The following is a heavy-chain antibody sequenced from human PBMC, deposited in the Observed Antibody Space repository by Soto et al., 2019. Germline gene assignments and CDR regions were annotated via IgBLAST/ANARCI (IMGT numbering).Heavy chain of an antibody. V-gene: IGHV1-2*02. Sequence: AAVKVSCKASGYTFTGYYVHCVRQAPGQGLEWMGWISPNSGGTIYALKFQGRVTMTRDTSISTAYMDLSRLRSDDTAVYYCARGGPGNYYQPFDYWGQGTLVTVSS. J-gene: IGHJ4*02. D-gene: IGHD3-10*01. CDR1: GYTFTGYY. CDR2: ISPNSGGT. CDR3: ARGGPGNYYQPFDY.